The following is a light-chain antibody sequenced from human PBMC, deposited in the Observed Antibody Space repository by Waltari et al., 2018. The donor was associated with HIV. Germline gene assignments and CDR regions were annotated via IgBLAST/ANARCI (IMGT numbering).Light chain of an antibody. CDR1: SSDAGCQNL. CDR3: CSYTASSSSYVV. Sequence: QSALTQPASVSGSPGQPITIACTGISSDAGCQNLVSRYQQHTDQAPRLMVYQVPERPSGVSNRFSGSKSGNTASLTISGLQAEDEADYYCCSYTASSSSYVVFGGGTKVTVL. V-gene: IGLV2-23*02. CDR2: QVP. J-gene: IGLJ2*01.